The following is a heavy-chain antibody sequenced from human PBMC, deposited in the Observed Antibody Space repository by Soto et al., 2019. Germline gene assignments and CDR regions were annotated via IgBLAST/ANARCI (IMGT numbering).Heavy chain of an antibody. J-gene: IGHJ6*03. CDR3: ARDRRYSSGWYSYHMDA. CDR1: GFTCSSYS. CDR2: ISSSSSYI. V-gene: IGHV3-21*01. Sequence: PGGSLRLSCAASGFTCSSYSMNWVRQAPGKGLEWVSSISSSSSYIYYADSVKGRFTISRDNAKNSLYLQMNSLRAEDTAVYYCARDRRYSSGWYSYHMDAWGKGTTVTVSS. D-gene: IGHD6-19*01.